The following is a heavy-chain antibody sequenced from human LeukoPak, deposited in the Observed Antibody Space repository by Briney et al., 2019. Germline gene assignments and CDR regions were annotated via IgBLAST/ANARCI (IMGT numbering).Heavy chain of an antibody. J-gene: IGHJ4*02. CDR2: ISWDGGST. D-gene: IGHD6-13*01. Sequence: GGSLRLSCAASGFTFDDYAMHWVRQAPGKGLEWVSLISWDGGSTYYADSVKGRFTISRDNSKNTLYLQMNSLRAEDTAVYYCARDGLRAAGTHFDYWGQGTLVTVSS. CDR3: ARDGLRAAGTHFDY. V-gene: IGHV3-43D*04. CDR1: GFTFDDYA.